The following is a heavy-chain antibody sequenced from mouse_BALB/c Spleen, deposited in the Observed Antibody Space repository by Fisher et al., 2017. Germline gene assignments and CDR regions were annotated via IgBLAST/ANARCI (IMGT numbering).Heavy chain of an antibody. J-gene: IGHJ1*01. D-gene: IGHD3-1*01. Sequence: RFTISRDNAKNNLYLQMSSLKSEDTAMYYCARDLGPRRFDVWGAGTTVTVSS. V-gene: IGHV5-4*02. CDR3: ARDLGPRRFDV.